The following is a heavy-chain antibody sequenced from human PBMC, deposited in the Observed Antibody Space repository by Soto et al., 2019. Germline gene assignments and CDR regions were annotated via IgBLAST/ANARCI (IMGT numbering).Heavy chain of an antibody. V-gene: IGHV3-15*07. J-gene: IGHJ6*02. Sequence: GGSLRLSCAASGFTSSNAWMNWVRQAPGKGLEWVGRIKSKTDGGTTDYAAPVKGRFTISRDDSKNTLYLQMNSLKTEDTAVYYCTIGSTSNYDFWSGYSYYGMDVWGQGTTVTVSS. CDR3: TIGSTSNYDFWSGYSYYGMDV. CDR1: GFTSSNAW. D-gene: IGHD3-3*01. CDR2: IKSKTDGGTT.